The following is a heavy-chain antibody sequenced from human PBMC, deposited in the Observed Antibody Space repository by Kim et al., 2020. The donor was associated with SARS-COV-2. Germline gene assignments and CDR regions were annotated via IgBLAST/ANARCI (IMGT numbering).Heavy chain of an antibody. CDR1: GGDFSDYA. J-gene: IGHJ4*02. Sequence: SVKVSCKASGGDFSDYAVSWVRQAPGQGLEWMGRLVPFIGVPHFAQKVQGRVTISADRSTNTAYMELSSLTSDDTAVYYCARETYVSNNWRLAFWGQGTQVTVSS. CDR3: ARETYVSNNWRLAF. V-gene: IGHV1-69*04. D-gene: IGHD1-1*01. CDR2: LVPFIGVP.